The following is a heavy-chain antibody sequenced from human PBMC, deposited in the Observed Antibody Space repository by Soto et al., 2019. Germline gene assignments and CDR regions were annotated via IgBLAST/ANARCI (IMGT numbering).Heavy chain of an antibody. CDR3: ARDYGDYVAFDY. V-gene: IGHV3-33*01. CDR1: GFTFSSYG. D-gene: IGHD4-17*01. Sequence: QVQLVESGGGVVQPGRSLRLSCAASGFTFSSYGMHWVRQAPGKGLEWVAVIWYDGSNKYYADSVKGRFTISRDNSKNTLDLQMNSLRAEDTAVYYCARDYGDYVAFDYWGQGTLVTVSS. J-gene: IGHJ4*02. CDR2: IWYDGSNK.